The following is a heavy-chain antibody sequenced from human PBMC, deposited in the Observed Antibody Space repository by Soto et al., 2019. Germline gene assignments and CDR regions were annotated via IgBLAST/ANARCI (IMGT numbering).Heavy chain of an antibody. CDR1: GDSMTTVVYY. CDR2: ISYSGST. Sequence: QVQLQESGPGLVKPSQTLSLTCTVSGDSMTTVVYYWTWIRPHPGQGLEWIGFISYSGSTYYSSSLKGRVAISADSSKNQFALKLNTVTAADTAVYYCTRGDYWGQGTMVTVSS. V-gene: IGHV4-31*03. CDR3: TRGDY. J-gene: IGHJ4*02.